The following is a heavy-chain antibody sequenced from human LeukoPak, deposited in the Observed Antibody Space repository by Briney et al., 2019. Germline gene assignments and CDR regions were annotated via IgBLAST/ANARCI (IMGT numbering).Heavy chain of an antibody. D-gene: IGHD2-21*01. Sequence: GGSLRLSCAASGFTFSSYAMSWVRQAPGKGLEWVSSISSSSSYIYYADSVKGRFTISRDNAKNSLYLQMNSLRAEDTAVYYCARVSDAHQGAIDYWGQGTLVTVSS. V-gene: IGHV3-21*01. CDR3: ARVSDAHQGAIDY. CDR1: GFTFSSYA. J-gene: IGHJ4*02. CDR2: ISSSSSYI.